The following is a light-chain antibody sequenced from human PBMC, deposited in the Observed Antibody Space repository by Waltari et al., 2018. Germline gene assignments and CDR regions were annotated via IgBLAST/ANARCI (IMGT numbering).Light chain of an antibody. J-gene: IGLJ2*01. CDR1: GLGDKY. Sequence: SYELTQPPSVSVSPGQTATIPCSGDGLGDKYVWWYQPQPGQSPVAVIYSDDKRPSGIPERFSGSNSGNTATLTIGGTQTTDEGDYYCQAWDDTTVVFGAGTKVTV. V-gene: IGLV3-1*01. CDR2: SDD. CDR3: QAWDDTTVV.